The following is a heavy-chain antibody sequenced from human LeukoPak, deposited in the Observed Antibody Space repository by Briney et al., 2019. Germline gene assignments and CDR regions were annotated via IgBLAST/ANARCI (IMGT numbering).Heavy chain of an antibody. Sequence: SETLSLTCTVSGGSISSYYWSWIRQPPGKGLEWIGYIYYSGSTNYNPSLKSRVTISVDTSKNQFSLKLSSVTAADTAVYYCAGAGRFFGESDYWGQGTLVTVSS. J-gene: IGHJ4*02. D-gene: IGHD3-10*01. CDR1: GGSISSYY. CDR3: AGAGRFFGESDY. V-gene: IGHV4-59*01. CDR2: IYYSGST.